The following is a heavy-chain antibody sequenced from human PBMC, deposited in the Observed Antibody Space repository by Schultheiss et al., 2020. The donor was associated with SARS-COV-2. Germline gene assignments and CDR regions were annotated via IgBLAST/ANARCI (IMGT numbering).Heavy chain of an antibody. CDR3: ARATYYYGMDV. V-gene: IGHV4-59*12. CDR2: IYHSGST. Sequence: SESLSLTCTVSGGSISSYYWSWIRQPAGKGLEWIGEIYHSGSTNYNPSLKSRVTISVDKSKNQFSLKLSSVTAADTAVYYCARATYYYGMDVWGQGTTVTVSS. CDR1: GGSISSYY. J-gene: IGHJ6*02.